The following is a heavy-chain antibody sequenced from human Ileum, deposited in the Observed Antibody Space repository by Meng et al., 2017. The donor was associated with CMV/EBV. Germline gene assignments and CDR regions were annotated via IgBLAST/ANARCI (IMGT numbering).Heavy chain of an antibody. V-gene: IGHV3-48*03. CDR2: IGTSGTTI. CDR3: ARDKSARDSSAYDY. D-gene: IGHD3-22*01. J-gene: IGHJ4*02. Sequence: GGPLRLSCAASGFTFNTYEMNWVRQAPGKGLEWVSYIGTSGTTIWYADSVRGRFTISRDNAKNTLYLQMDSLRAEDTAVYYCARDKSARDSSAYDYWGQGTLVTVSS. CDR1: GFTFNTYE.